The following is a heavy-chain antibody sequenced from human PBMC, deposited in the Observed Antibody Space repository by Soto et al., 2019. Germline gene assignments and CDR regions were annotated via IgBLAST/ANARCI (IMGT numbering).Heavy chain of an antibody. J-gene: IGHJ4*02. Sequence: QVQLQQSGPGLVKPSQTLSFTCAISGDSVSSNSATWNWIRQSPSRGLQWLGRTYYRSKWYHDYPHYVKSRITINPDTSKNQFSLQLISVTPEDTAVYYRARSITGSAYFDYWGQGTLVTVSS. CDR1: GDSVSSNSAT. D-gene: IGHD3-10*01. CDR2: TYYRSKWYH. CDR3: ARSITGSAYFDY. V-gene: IGHV6-1*01.